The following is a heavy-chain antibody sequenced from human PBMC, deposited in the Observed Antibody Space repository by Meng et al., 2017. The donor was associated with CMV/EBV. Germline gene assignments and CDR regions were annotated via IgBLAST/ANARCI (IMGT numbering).Heavy chain of an antibody. V-gene: IGHV3-23*01. CDR3: ASLTRSSSSKGFGY. J-gene: IGHJ4*02. CDR1: GFTFSSYA. D-gene: IGHD6-13*01. CDR2: ISGSGGST. Sequence: GGSLRLSCAASGFTFSSYAMSWVRQAPGKGLEWVSAISGSGGSTYYADSVKGRFTISRDNSKNTLYLQMNSLRAEDTAVYYCASLTRSSSSKGFGYWGQGTLVTVSS.